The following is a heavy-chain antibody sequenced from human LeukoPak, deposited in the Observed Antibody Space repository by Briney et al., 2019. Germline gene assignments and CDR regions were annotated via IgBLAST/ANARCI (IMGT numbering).Heavy chain of an antibody. CDR1: GFTFSIYW. CDR2: INSDGSST. J-gene: IGHJ4*02. Sequence: GGSLRLSCAASGFTFSIYWMHWVRQAPVKGLVWVSRINSDGSSTSYADSVKGRFTISRDNAKNSLYLQMNSLRAEDTAVYYCARAGIDEYYFDYWGQGTLVTVSS. D-gene: IGHD6-13*01. V-gene: IGHV3-74*01. CDR3: ARAGIDEYYFDY.